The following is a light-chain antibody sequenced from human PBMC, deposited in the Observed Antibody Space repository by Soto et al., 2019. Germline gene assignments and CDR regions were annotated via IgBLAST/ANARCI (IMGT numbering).Light chain of an antibody. J-gene: IGKJ1*01. CDR2: KAS. V-gene: IGKV1-5*03. CDR3: HQYNSYPWT. CDR1: QSISNW. Sequence: DIQMTQSPSTLSASVGDRVTITCRASQSISNWLAWYQQKPGKAPKLLIYKASNLESGVPSRFSGSGSGTDFTLTISSLQPDDFASYYCHQYNSYPWTFGPGTKVEIK.